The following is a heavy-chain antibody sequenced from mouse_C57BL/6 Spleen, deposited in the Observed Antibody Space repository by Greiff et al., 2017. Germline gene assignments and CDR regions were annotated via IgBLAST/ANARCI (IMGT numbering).Heavy chain of an antibody. V-gene: IGHV1-9*01. D-gene: IGHD1-1*01. CDR3: ARSGYYGSSYSWFAY. CDR2: LLPGSGST. Sequence: QVQLQQSGAELMKPGASVKLSCKATGYTFTGYWIEWVKQRPGHGLEWIGELLPGSGSTNYNEKFKGKATFTADTSSNTAYMQLSSLTTEDSAIYYWARSGYYGSSYSWFAYWGQGTLVTVSA. CDR1: GYTFTGYW. J-gene: IGHJ3*01.